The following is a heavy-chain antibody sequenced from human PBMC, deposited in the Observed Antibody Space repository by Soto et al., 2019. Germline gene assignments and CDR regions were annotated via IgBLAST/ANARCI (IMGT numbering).Heavy chain of an antibody. V-gene: IGHV3-23*01. CDR3: AKRGSGSYFDY. D-gene: IGHD1-26*01. CDR2: ISGSGGST. Sequence: EVQLLESGGGWVQPGGSLRLSCAASGFTFSSYAMNWVRQAPGKGLEWVSVISGSGGSTYYADSVKGRFSISRDSSKNTLYLHMNSLSAEDTAVYYCAKRGSGSYFDYWGQGTLVTVSS. J-gene: IGHJ4*02. CDR1: GFTFSSYA.